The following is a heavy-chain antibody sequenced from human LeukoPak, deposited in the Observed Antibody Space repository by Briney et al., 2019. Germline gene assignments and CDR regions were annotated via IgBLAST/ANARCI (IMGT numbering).Heavy chain of an antibody. CDR1: GGSFSGYY. D-gene: IGHD3-3*01. CDR2: INHSGST. CDR3: ARPYPELRFLKPYYYGMDV. Sequence: PSETLSLTCAVYGGSFSGYYWSWIRQPPGKGLEWIGEINHSGSTNYNPSLKSRVTISVDTSKNQFSLKLSSVTAADTAVYYCARPYPELRFLKPYYYGMDVWGQGTTVTVSS. V-gene: IGHV4-34*01. J-gene: IGHJ6*02.